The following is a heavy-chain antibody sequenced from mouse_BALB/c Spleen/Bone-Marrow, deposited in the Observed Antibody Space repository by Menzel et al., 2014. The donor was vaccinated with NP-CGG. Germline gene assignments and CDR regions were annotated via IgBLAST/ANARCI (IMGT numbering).Heavy chain of an antibody. V-gene: IGHV1S56*01. CDR1: GYTFTSYY. J-gene: IGHJ2*01. CDR3: ARYGSSYYFDY. CDR2: IYPGNVNT. D-gene: IGHD1-1*01. Sequence: QVQLQQSGPELVKPGASVRISCKASGYTFTSYYIHWVKQRPGQGLEWIGWIYPGNVNTKYNEKFKGKATLTADKSSSTAYMQLSSLTSEDSAVYFCARYGSSYYFDYWGQGTTHTVSS.